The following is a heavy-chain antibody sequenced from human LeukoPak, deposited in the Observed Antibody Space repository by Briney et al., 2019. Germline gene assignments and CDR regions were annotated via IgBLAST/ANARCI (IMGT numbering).Heavy chain of an antibody. CDR2: IWYDGSNK. Sequence: GGSLRLSCAASGFTLSTYGMHWVRQAPGKGLEWVAVIWYDGSNKYYADSVKGRFTISRDNSKNTLYLQMNSLRVEDTAVYYCARTDSGSYNHFDYWGQGTLVTVSS. CDR3: ARTDSGSYNHFDY. V-gene: IGHV3-33*08. D-gene: IGHD1-26*01. CDR1: GFTLSTYG. J-gene: IGHJ4*02.